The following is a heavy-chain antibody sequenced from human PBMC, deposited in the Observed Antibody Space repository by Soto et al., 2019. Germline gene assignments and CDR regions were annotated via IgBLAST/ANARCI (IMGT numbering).Heavy chain of an antibody. CDR2: ISGSGGST. CDR3: AKGRYSSSQRYFDY. Sequence: GGSLRLSCAASGFTFSSYAMSWARQAPGKGLEWVSAISGSGGSTYYADSVKGRFTISRDNSKNTLYLQMNSLRAEDTAVYYCAKGRYSSSQRYFDYWGQGTLVTVSS. D-gene: IGHD6-13*01. V-gene: IGHV3-23*01. CDR1: GFTFSSYA. J-gene: IGHJ4*02.